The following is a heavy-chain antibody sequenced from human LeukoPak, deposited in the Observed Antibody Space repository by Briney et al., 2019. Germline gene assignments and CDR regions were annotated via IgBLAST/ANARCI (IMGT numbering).Heavy chain of an antibody. J-gene: IGHJ4*02. Sequence: ASVKVSCKASGGTFSSYAVSWVRQAPGQGLEWMGGIIPIFGTANYAQKFQGRVTLTADESTSTAYMELSSLRSEDTAVYYCARDLNPYCSSTSCRDEGFDYWGQGTLVTVSS. V-gene: IGHV1-69*13. CDR3: ARDLNPYCSSTSCRDEGFDY. CDR1: GGTFSSYA. D-gene: IGHD2-2*01. CDR2: IIPIFGTA.